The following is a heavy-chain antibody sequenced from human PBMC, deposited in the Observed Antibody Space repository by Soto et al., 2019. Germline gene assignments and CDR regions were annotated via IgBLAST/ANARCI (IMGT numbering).Heavy chain of an antibody. CDR3: TRDYDSWSGSYYGMDV. Sequence: GGSLRLSCAASGFTFSDAWMTWVRQAPGKGPEWLGRIKSKIDGGTTDYAAPVKGRFTISRDDSQNTVYLQMNSLKTEDTAVYYCTRDYDSWSGSYYGMDVWGQGTTVTVSS. D-gene: IGHD3-3*01. CDR2: IKSKIDGGTT. CDR1: GFTFSDAW. J-gene: IGHJ6*02. V-gene: IGHV3-15*01.